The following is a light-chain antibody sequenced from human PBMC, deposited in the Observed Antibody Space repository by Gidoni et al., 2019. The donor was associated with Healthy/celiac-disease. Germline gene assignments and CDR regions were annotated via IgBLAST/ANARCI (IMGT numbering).Light chain of an antibody. J-gene: IGLJ2*01. V-gene: IGLV1-44*01. CDR1: SSNIGSNT. CDR3: AAWDDSLNGPV. CDR2: SNN. Sequence: QSVLTQPPSASGTPGQRVTISCSGSSSNIGSNTVNWYQQLPGTAPKLPIYSNNQRPSGVPDRFSGSKSGTSASLAISGLQSEDEADYDCAAWDDSLNGPVFGGGTKLTVL.